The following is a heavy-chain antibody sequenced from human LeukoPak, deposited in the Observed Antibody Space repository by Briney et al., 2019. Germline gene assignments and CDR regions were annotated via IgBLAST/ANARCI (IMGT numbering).Heavy chain of an antibody. V-gene: IGHV4-59*12. D-gene: IGHD3-10*01. Sequence: PSETLSLTCTVSGGSISSYYWSWIRQPPGKGLEWIGYIYYSGSTNYNPSLKSRVTISVDTSKNQFSLKLSSVTAADTAVYYCARGGYYGSGSLTYFDYWGQGTLVTVSS. J-gene: IGHJ4*02. CDR2: IYYSGST. CDR3: ARGGYYGSGSLTYFDY. CDR1: GGSISSYY.